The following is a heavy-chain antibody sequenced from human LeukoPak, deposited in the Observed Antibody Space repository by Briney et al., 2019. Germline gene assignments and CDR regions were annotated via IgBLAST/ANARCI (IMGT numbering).Heavy chain of an antibody. CDR3: ARDPASQVGATIVDY. CDR1: GFTFSSHA. J-gene: IGHJ4*02. Sequence: PGGSLRLSCVASGFTFSSHAMHWVRQAPGKGLEWVAVISYDGSNKYYAGSVKGRFTISRDNSKNTWYLQMNSLRAEDTAVYYCARDPASQVGATIVDYWGQGTLVTVSS. V-gene: IGHV3-30-3*01. CDR2: ISYDGSNK. D-gene: IGHD1-26*01.